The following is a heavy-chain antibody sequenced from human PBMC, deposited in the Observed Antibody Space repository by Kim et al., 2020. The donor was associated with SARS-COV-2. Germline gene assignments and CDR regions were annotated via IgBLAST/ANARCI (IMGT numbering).Heavy chain of an antibody. J-gene: IGHJ4*02. CDR1: GFTFSSYG. D-gene: IGHD2-2*01. CDR2: IWYDGSNK. V-gene: IGHV3-33*01. Sequence: GGSLRLSCAASGFTFSSYGMHWVRQAPGKGLEWVAVIWYDGSNKYYADSVKGRFTISRDNSKNTLYLQMNSLRAEDTAVYYCARAGPTIVVVPADYFDYWGQGTLVTVSS. CDR3: ARAGPTIVVVPADYFDY.